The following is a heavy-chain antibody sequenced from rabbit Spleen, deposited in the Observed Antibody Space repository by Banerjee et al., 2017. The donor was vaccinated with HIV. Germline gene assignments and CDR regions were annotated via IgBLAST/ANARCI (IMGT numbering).Heavy chain of an antibody. J-gene: IGHJ4*01. CDR2: IDTDSSGSS. Sequence: QSLEESGGDLVKPGASLTLTCTASGVSFSISSYMCWVRQAPGKGLEWIACIDTDSSGSSYYASWAKGRFTISKTSSTTVTLQMTSLTAADTATYFCARDSAGGSITFNLWGPGTLVTVS. CDR1: GVSFSISSY. V-gene: IGHV1S40*01. D-gene: IGHD8-1*01. CDR3: ARDSAGGSITFNL.